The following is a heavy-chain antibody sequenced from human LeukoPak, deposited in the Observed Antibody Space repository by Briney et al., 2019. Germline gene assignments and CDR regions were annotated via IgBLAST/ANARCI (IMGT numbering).Heavy chain of an antibody. CDR1: GYTFTSYD. CDR3: ARAAVTARPLGYYYYYMDV. J-gene: IGHJ6*03. D-gene: IGHD6-6*01. Sequence: ASVKVSCKASGYTFTSYDINWVRQAPGQGLEWMGWMNPNSGNTGYAQKFQGRVTMTRNTSISTAYMELSSLRSEDTAVYYCARAAVTARPLGYYYYYMDVWGKGTTVTVAS. CDR2: MNPNSGNT. V-gene: IGHV1-8*01.